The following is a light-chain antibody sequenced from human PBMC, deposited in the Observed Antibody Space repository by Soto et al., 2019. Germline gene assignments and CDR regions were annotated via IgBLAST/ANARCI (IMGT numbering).Light chain of an antibody. Sequence: EIVLTQSPATLSLSPGERATLSCRASQSVGNYLGWYQQKPGQAPRLLIYDASNRATGIPDRFSGSGSGTDFTLSISSLAPEDVQVYYYHQRSNPFTVGPETKVDIK. V-gene: IGKV3-11*01. J-gene: IGKJ3*01. CDR1: QSVGNY. CDR3: HQRSNPFT. CDR2: DAS.